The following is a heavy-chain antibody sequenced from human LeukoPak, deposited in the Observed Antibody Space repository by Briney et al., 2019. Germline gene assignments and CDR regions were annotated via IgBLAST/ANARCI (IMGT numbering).Heavy chain of an antibody. CDR2: IHPNSGGT. CDR1: GYTFTGYY. J-gene: IGHJ4*02. V-gene: IGHV1-2*04. CDR3: AREGPQGIAVAGQEALDY. D-gene: IGHD6-19*01. Sequence: ASVKVSCKASGYTFTGYYMHWVRQAPGQGLEWMGWIHPNSGGTNYAQKFQGWVTMTRDTSISTAYMELSRLRSDDTAVYYCAREGPQGIAVAGQEALDYWGQGTLVTVSS.